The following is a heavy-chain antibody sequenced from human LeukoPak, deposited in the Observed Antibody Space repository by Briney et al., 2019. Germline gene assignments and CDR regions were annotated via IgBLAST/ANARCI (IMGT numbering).Heavy chain of an antibody. CDR1: GGSISSSSYY. J-gene: IGHJ4*02. V-gene: IGHV4-39*07. CDR3: ARDPRSYYYGSGSSGTIDY. CDR2: IYYSGST. D-gene: IGHD3-10*01. Sequence: PSETLSLTCTVSGGSISSSSYYWGWIRQPPGKGLEWIGSIYYSGSTYYNPSLKSRVTISVDTSKNQFSLKLSSVTAADTAVYYCARDPRSYYYGSGSSGTIDYWGQGTLVTVSS.